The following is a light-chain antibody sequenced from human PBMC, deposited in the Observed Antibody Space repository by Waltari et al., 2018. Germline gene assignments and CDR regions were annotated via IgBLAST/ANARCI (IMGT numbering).Light chain of an antibody. Sequence: QPVVTQPPPASGTPGQRVTISCSGSSSNIDSTPVNWYQQLPGRAPRLLIYSNSHRPSGVPDRFSASTSGKSASLAISGLQSDDEGNYYCASWDYSLNGVVYGGGTKLTVL. V-gene: IGLV1-44*01. CDR3: ASWDYSLNGVV. CDR1: SSNIDSTP. J-gene: IGLJ2*01. CDR2: SNS.